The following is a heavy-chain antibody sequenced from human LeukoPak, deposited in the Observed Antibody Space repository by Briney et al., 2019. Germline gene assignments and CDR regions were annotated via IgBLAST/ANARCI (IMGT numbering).Heavy chain of an antibody. CDR2: INHSGST. J-gene: IGHJ4*02. CDR3: AMYKIGPAAFDY. D-gene: IGHD2-2*01. Sequence: SETLSLTCAVYGGSFSGYYWSWIRQPPGKGLEWIGEINHSGSTNYNPSLKSRVTISVDTSKNQFSLKLSSVTAAATAVYYCAMYKIGPAAFDYWGQGTLVTVSS. CDR1: GGSFSGYY. V-gene: IGHV4-34*01.